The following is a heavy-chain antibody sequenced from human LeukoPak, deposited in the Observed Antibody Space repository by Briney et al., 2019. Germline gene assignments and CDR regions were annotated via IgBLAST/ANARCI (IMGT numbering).Heavy chain of an antibody. J-gene: IGHJ4*02. CDR1: GFTFSGSA. V-gene: IGHV3-73*01. CDR2: IRSKANSYAT. CDR3: LVVVAATPY. D-gene: IGHD2-15*01. Sequence: GGSLRLSCAASGFTFSGSAMRWVRQASGKGLEWVGRIRSKANSYATAYAASVKGRFTISRDDSKNTAYLQMNSLKTEDTAVYYSLVVVAATPYWGQGTLVTVSS.